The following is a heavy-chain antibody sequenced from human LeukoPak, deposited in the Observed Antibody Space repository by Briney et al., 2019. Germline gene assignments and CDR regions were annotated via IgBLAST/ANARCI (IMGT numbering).Heavy chain of an antibody. V-gene: IGHV1-46*01. CDR1: GYTFTSYY. CDR2: INPSGGST. CDR3: ARDMGPSSGWPDYYFDY. Sequence: GASVKVSCKASGYTFTSYYMHWVRQAPGQGLEWMGIINPSGGSTSYAQKFQGRVTMTRDTSTSTVYMELSSLRSEDTAVYYCARDMGPSSGWPDYYFDYWGQGTLVTVSS. J-gene: IGHJ4*02. D-gene: IGHD6-19*01.